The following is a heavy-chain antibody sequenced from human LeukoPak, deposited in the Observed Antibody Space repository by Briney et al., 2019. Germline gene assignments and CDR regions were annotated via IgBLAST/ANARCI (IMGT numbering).Heavy chain of an antibody. Sequence: GGSLRLSCVASGFTFSSYWMSWVRQAPGKGLEWVANINQDGSGTYYGDSVKGRFTISRDNAKKLLYLQMNGLRADDTAVYYCARDNLISAAGSDYWGQGTLVTVSS. CDR1: GFTFSSYW. CDR2: INQDGSGT. V-gene: IGHV3-7*01. CDR3: ARDNLISAAGSDY. J-gene: IGHJ4*02. D-gene: IGHD6-13*01.